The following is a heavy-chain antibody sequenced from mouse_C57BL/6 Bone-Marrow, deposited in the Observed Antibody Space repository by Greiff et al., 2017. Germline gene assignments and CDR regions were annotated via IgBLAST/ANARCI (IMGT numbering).Heavy chain of an antibody. CDR3: ARRGHYAWAMDY. Sequence: QVHVKQSGPERVKPGASVKISCKASGYTFTDYYINWVKQRPGQGLEWIGWIFPGSGSTDYNEKFKGKATFTVDKSSSTAYMLLSSLTSEDSAVYFCARRGHYAWAMDYWGQGTSVTVSS. D-gene: IGHD1-2*01. CDR1: GYTFTDYY. CDR2: IFPGSGST. V-gene: IGHV1-75*01. J-gene: IGHJ4*01.